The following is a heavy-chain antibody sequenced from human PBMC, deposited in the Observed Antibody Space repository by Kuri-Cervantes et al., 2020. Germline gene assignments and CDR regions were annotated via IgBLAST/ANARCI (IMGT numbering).Heavy chain of an antibody. D-gene: IGHD2-2*02. V-gene: IGHV1-69*06. CDR3: ARGDVVPAAISFYYYMDV. J-gene: IGHJ6*03. CDR1: GGTFSSYA. Sequence: SVKVSCKASGGTFSSYAISWVRQAPGQGLEWMGGIIPIFGTANYAQKFQGRVTITADKSTSTAYMELSSLRSEDTAVYYCARGDVVPAAISFYYYMDVWGKGTTVTVSS. CDR2: IIPIFGTA.